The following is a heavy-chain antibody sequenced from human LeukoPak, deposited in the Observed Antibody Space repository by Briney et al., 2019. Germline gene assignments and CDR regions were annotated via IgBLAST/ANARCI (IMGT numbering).Heavy chain of an antibody. CDR1: GYTFTNYY. Sequence: ASVKVSCKASGYTFTNYYMHWVRQAPGQGLEWMGIIDPSGGSTSYARKFQGRVTMTSDTSTSTVYMELSSLRSEDTAMFYCARGLSLTDTSMAFWGQGTLVTVSS. D-gene: IGHD5-18*01. CDR3: ARGLSLTDTSMAF. J-gene: IGHJ4*02. CDR2: IDPSGGST. V-gene: IGHV1-46*01.